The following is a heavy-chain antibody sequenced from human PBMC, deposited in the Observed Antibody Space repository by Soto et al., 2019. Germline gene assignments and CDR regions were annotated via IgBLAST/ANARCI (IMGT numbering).Heavy chain of an antibody. CDR2: ISYDGSNK. J-gene: IGHJ4*02. V-gene: IGHV3-30-3*01. CDR3: ARDLEMATSIGGR. D-gene: IGHD3-3*01. CDR1: GFTFSNYA. Sequence: QVQLVESGGGVVQPGRSLRLSCAASGFTFSNYAMHWVRQAPGKGLEWVAVISYDGSNKYYAESVKGRFTISRDNSKNTLYLQMNSLRAEDTAVYYCARDLEMATSIGGRWGQGTLVTVSS.